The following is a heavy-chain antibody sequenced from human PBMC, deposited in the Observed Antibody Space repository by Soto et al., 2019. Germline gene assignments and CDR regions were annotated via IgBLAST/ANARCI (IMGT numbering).Heavy chain of an antibody. D-gene: IGHD3-10*01. CDR1: GYTFTSSY. Sequence: WALVKVACKASGYTFTSSYMHWVRKAPGQGLEWMGIINPSGGTTSHAQKFQGRVTMTRDTSTSTVYMELSSLRSEDTAVYYCARGGSSMVREFDYWGQGTPVTVSS. CDR3: ARGGSSMVREFDY. CDR2: INPSGGTT. V-gene: IGHV1-46*01. J-gene: IGHJ4*02.